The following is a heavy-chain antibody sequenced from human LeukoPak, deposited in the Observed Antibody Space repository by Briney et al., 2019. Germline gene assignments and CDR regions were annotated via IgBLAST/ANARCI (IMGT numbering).Heavy chain of an antibody. D-gene: IGHD5-12*01. V-gene: IGHV1-46*01. J-gene: IGHJ6*04. CDR2: INPRGGST. CDR1: GYTFTNYY. Sequence: GASVKVSCEASGYTFTNYYIHWVRQGPGQGLEWMGIINPRGGSTNYAQKFQGRLTMTSDTSTSTVYMEVNSPRSEDTAVYYCARAEYSGYRFTGMDVWGKGTTVTVSS. CDR3: ARAEYSGYRFTGMDV.